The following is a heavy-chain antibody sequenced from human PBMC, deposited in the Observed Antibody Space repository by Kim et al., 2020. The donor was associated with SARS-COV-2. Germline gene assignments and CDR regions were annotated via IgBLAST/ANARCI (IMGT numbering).Heavy chain of an antibody. CDR2: IIPIFGTA. D-gene: IGHD3-22*01. Sequence: SVKVPCKASGGTFSSYAISWVRQAPGQGLEWMGGIIPIFGTANYAQKFQGRVTITADKSTSTAYMELSSLRSEDTAVYYCAGNMYYYDSSGYYVDYWGQGTMVIVSS. J-gene: IGHJ4*01. CDR3: AGNMYYYDSSGYYVDY. V-gene: IGHV1-69*06. CDR1: GGTFSSYA.